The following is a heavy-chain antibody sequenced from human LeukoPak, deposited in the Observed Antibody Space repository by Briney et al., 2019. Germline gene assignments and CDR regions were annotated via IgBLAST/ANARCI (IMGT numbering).Heavy chain of an antibody. Sequence: GGSLRLSWAASGFTFRTYGMNWVRQAPGRGLEWLANIKQDGRVIPYVDSVKGRFTVSRDNAKNSLYLQMNSLRAEDTAVYYCVRDADGSSYGDYWGQGTQVTVSS. CDR1: GFTFRTYG. D-gene: IGHD5-18*01. CDR3: VRDADGSSYGDY. V-gene: IGHV3-7*01. CDR2: IKQDGRVI. J-gene: IGHJ4*02.